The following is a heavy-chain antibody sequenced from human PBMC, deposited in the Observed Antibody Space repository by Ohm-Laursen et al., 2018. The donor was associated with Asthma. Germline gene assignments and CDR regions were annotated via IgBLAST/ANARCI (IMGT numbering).Heavy chain of an antibody. D-gene: IGHD1-1*01. J-gene: IGHJ6*02. V-gene: IGHV1-46*03. Sequence: SSVKVSCKASGCTFTSYYMHWVRQAPGQGLEWMGIINPSGGSTSYAQKFQGRVTMTRDTSTSTVYMELSSLRSEDTAVYYCARGLRNGVYYYYYGMDVWGQGTTVTVSS. CDR2: INPSGGST. CDR1: GCTFTSYY. CDR3: ARGLRNGVYYYYYGMDV.